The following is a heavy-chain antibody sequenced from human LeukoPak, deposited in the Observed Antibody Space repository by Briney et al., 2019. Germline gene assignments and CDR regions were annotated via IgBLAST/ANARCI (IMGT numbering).Heavy chain of an antibody. CDR2: IYSGGST. D-gene: IGHD6-6*01. CDR1: GGSIGSSSYY. Sequence: SETLSLTCTVSGGSIGSSSYYWAWIRQPPGKGLEWIGSIYSGGSTYYNPSLKSRVTISVDSSKSQFSLKLRSVTAADTAVYYCARRLYGYSSSAGPDYWGQGTLVSVSS. V-gene: IGHV4-39*01. CDR3: ARRLYGYSSSAGPDY. J-gene: IGHJ4*02.